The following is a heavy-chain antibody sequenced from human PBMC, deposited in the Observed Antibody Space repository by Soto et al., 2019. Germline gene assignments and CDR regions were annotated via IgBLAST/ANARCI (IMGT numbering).Heavy chain of an antibody. V-gene: IGHV1-2*04. Sequence: ASVKVSCKASGYTFSDFYISWVRQAPGQGLEWMGWINPNSGDTNYAQKFKGWVTMTRDTSINTAYMELTRLGPDDTAMYFCATAGRRSCGDDCYLDYWGQGSPVTVSS. CDR3: ATAGRRSCGDDCYLDY. CDR1: GYTFSDFY. D-gene: IGHD2-21*02. CDR2: INPNSGDT. J-gene: IGHJ4*02.